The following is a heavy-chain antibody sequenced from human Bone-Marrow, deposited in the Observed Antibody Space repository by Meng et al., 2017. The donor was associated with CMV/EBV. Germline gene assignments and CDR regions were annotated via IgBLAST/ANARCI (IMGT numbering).Heavy chain of an antibody. J-gene: IGHJ4*02. CDR3: ATSGWGADYFDY. Sequence: GESLKISCAASGFTFSDYYMSWIRQAPGKGLEWVSAISGSGGSTYYADSVKGRFTISRDNSKNTLYLQMNSLRAEDTAVYYCATSGWGADYFDYWGQGTLVTVSS. CDR2: ISGSGGST. V-gene: IGHV3-23*01. CDR1: GFTFSDYY. D-gene: IGHD6-19*01.